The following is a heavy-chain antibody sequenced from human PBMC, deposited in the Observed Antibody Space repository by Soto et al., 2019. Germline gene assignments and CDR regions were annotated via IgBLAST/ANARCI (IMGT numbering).Heavy chain of an antibody. V-gene: IGHV1-18*01. CDR3: ARGELVLRHFDWSHYFGMDV. CDR1: GYTFTSYG. CDR2: ISAYNGNT. J-gene: IGHJ6*02. Sequence: ASVKVSCKASGYTFTSYGISWVRQAPGQGLEWMGWISAYNGNTNYAQKLQGRVTMTTDTSTSTAYMELRSLRSDDTAVYYCARGELVLRHFDWSHYFGMDVWGQGTTVTVSS. D-gene: IGHD3-9*01.